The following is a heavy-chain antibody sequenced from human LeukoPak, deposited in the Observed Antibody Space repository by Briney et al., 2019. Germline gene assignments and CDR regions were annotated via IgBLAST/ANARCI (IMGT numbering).Heavy chain of an antibody. J-gene: IGHJ4*02. V-gene: IGHV3-74*01. D-gene: IGHD7-27*01. CDR3: AREELNWGSVYYFDY. Sequence: PGGSLRLSCVASGFTFSSYWMHWVRQDPRKGLVWVSRINGDGRNINYADSVKGRFTISRDNAKNSLYLQMNSLRAEDTAVYYCAREELNWGSVYYFDYWGQGTLVTVSS. CDR1: GFTFSSYW. CDR2: INGDGRNI.